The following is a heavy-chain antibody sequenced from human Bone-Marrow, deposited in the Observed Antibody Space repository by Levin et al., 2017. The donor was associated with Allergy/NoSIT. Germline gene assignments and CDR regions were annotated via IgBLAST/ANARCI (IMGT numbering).Heavy chain of an antibody. J-gene: IGHJ4*02. V-gene: IGHV1-46*01. Sequence: ASVKVSCKASGYTFSNFYIHWVRQAPGQGLGWMGILNPSGGSTIYAEKFQGRAAMTRDTFTNTVFLEMTSLTSEDTAVYYCARDHGVGGGFWSGYYDFDYWGQGTLVTVTS. CDR3: ARDHGVGGGFWSGYYDFDY. D-gene: IGHD3-3*01. CDR2: LNPSGGST. CDR1: GYTFSNFY.